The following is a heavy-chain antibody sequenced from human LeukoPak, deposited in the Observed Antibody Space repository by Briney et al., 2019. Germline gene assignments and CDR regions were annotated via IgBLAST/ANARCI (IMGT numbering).Heavy chain of an antibody. Sequence: GGPLRLSCAAAGFTFSNYWMSWVRQAPGKRLEGVANIKQDGSEKYDVDSVKGRFTISRDNAKNSLYLQMNSLRAEDTAVYYCARGYSSGWYPVVYYYYYMDVWGKGATVTVSS. CDR1: GFTFSNYW. D-gene: IGHD6-19*01. CDR2: IKQDGSEK. J-gene: IGHJ6*03. CDR3: ARGYSSGWYPVVYYYYYMDV. V-gene: IGHV3-7*01.